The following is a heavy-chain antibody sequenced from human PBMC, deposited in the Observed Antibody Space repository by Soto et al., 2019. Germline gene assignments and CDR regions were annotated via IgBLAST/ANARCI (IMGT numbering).Heavy chain of an antibody. CDR2: IIPTFGAA. V-gene: IGHV1-69*13. CDR1: GGTFSSDA. CDR3: ARSPRAGYHYGMDV. Sequence: SVKVSCKASGGTFSSDAISWVRQAPGQGLEWMGGIIPTFGAANYAQKFQGRVTMTANESTRTAYMDLSSLRSDDTAVYYCARSPRAGYHYGMDVWGQGTTVTVSS. J-gene: IGHJ6*02.